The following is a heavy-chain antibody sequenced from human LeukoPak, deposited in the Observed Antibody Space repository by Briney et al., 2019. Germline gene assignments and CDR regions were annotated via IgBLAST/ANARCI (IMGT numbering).Heavy chain of an antibody. J-gene: IGHJ4*02. CDR1: GGSVSSYY. Sequence: PSETLSLTCTVTGGSVSSYYWSWIRQSPGKGLEWIGYIHNSGRTNYNPSLKSRVTGFVDTSKNQVSLRLSSVTAADTAVYYCARHGTISSESYFDYWGQGALVTVSS. CDR2: IHNSGRT. CDR3: ARHGTISSESYFDY. V-gene: IGHV4-59*08. D-gene: IGHD1-14*01.